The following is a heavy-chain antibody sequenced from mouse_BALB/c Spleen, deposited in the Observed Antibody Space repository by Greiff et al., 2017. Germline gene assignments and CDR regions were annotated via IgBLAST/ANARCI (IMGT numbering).Heavy chain of an antibody. CDR2: INPSNGRT. D-gene: IGHD1-1*01. Sequence: VQLQQPGAELVKPGASVKLSCKASGYTFTSYWMHWVKQRPGQGLEWIGEINPSNGRTNYNEKFKSKATLTVDKSSSTAYMQLSSLTSEDSAVYYCARCYYGSSNWYFDVWGAGTTVTVSS. J-gene: IGHJ1*01. V-gene: IGHV1S81*02. CDR3: ARCYYGSSNWYFDV. CDR1: GYTFTSYW.